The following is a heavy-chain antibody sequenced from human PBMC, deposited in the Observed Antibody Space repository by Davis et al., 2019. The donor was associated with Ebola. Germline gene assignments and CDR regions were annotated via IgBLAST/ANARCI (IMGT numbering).Heavy chain of an antibody. CDR2: IYYSGRT. J-gene: IGHJ4*02. Sequence: MPSETLSLTCTVSSDSSTSRNYYWGWIRQSPGKGLEWIGNIYYSGRTYYNPSLKSPVTISVDTSKNQFSLKLSSVTAADTAVYYCARGLTSRWLRYGGFGYWGQGTLVTVSS. V-gene: IGHV4-39*01. CDR1: SDSSTSRNYY. CDR3: ARGLTSRWLRYGGFGY. D-gene: IGHD5-12*01.